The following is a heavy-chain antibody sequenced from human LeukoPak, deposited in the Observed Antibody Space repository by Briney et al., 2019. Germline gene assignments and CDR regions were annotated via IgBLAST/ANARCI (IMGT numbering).Heavy chain of an antibody. Sequence: SETLSLTCTVSGGSISSGGYYWSWIRQHPGKGLEWIGYIYYSGSTYYNPSLKSRVTISVDTSKNQFSLKLSSVTAADTAVYYCARDQSLWFGELSHYYYYGMDVWGQGTTVTVSS. CDR1: GGSISSGGYY. CDR2: IYYSGST. V-gene: IGHV4-31*03. J-gene: IGHJ6*02. D-gene: IGHD3-10*01. CDR3: ARDQSLWFGELSHYYYYGMDV.